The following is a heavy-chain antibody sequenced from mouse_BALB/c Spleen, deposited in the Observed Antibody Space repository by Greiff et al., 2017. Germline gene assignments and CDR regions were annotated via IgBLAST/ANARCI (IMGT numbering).Heavy chain of an antibody. J-gene: IGHJ3*01. Sequence: DVKLVESGGGLVQPGGSMKLSCVASGFTFSNYWMNWVRQSPEKGLEWVAEIRLKSNNYATHYAESVKGRFTISRDDSKSSVYLQMNNLRAEDTGIYYCTRRYGSSYGWFAYWGQGTLVTVSA. CDR2: IRLKSNNYAT. V-gene: IGHV6-6*02. CDR3: TRRYGSSYGWFAY. CDR1: GFTFSNYW. D-gene: IGHD1-1*01.